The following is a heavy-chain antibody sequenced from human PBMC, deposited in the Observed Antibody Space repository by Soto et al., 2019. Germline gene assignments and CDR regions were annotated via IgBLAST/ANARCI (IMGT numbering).Heavy chain of an antibody. V-gene: IGHV3-7*01. CDR2: IKEDGSDK. J-gene: IGHJ4*02. CDR3: VTDRDYSKAY. D-gene: IGHD4-4*01. Sequence: GGSLRLSCAASGFTFSNYWMNWVRQAPGKGLEWVANIKEDGSDKHYVDSVKGRFTISRDNPKNSLFLQMNSLRAEDTAVYYCVTDRDYSKAYWGQGTLVTSPQ. CDR1: GFTFSNYW.